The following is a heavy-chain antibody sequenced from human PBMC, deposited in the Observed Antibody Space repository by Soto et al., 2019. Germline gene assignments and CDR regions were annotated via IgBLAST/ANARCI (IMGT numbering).Heavy chain of an antibody. CDR2: ILADDSDR. Sequence: QVHLVESGGGVVQPGRSLRLSCAASGFTFSRYGMHWVRQAPGKGLEWLAVILADDSDRDYADSVKGRFSISRDNSKNSMYLQMNSLRAEDTAVYYCARDDVFGDHGFDYWGQGTLVTVSS. CDR3: ARDDVFGDHGFDY. V-gene: IGHV3-33*01. J-gene: IGHJ4*02. CDR1: GFTFSRYG. D-gene: IGHD4-17*01.